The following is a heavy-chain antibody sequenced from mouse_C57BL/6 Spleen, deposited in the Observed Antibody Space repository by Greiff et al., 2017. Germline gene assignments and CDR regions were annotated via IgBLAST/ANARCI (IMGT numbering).Heavy chain of an antibody. J-gene: IGHJ3*01. CDR3: ARDGWAY. CDR2: INPSTGGT. CDR1: GYSFTGYY. V-gene: IGHV1-42*01. Sequence: EVKLQQSGPELVKPGASVKISCKASGYSFTGYYMNWVKQSPEKSLEWIGEINPSTGGTTYNQKFKAKATLTVDKSSSTAYMQLKSLTSEDSAVYYCARDGWAYWGQGTLVTVSA. D-gene: IGHD2-3*01.